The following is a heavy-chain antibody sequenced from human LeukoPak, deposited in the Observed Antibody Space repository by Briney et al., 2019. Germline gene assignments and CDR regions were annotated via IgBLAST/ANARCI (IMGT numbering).Heavy chain of an antibody. D-gene: IGHD6-13*01. CDR3: AKGTYSSSWYLLLDY. V-gene: IGHV3-30*02. J-gene: IGHJ4*02. CDR2: IRYDGSNK. Sequence: GGSLRLSCAASGFTVSSNYMSWVRQAPGKGLEWVAFIRYDGSNKYYADSVKGRFTISRDNSKNTLYLQMNSLRAEDTAVYYCAKGTYSSSWYLLLDYWGQGTLVTVSS. CDR1: GFTVSSNY.